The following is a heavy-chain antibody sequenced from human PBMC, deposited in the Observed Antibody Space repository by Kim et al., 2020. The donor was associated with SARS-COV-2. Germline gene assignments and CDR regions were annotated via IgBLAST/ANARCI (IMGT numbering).Heavy chain of an antibody. Sequence: GGSLRLSCAASGFTFSSYSMNWVRQAPGKGLEWVSSISSSSSYIYYADSVKGRFTISRDNAKNSLYLQMNSLRAEDTAVYYCVRTPYYYDSSGPHWYFDLWGRGTLVTVSS. CDR1: GFTFSSYS. V-gene: IGHV3-21*01. J-gene: IGHJ2*01. CDR3: VRTPYYYDSSGPHWYFDL. D-gene: IGHD3-22*01. CDR2: ISSSSSYI.